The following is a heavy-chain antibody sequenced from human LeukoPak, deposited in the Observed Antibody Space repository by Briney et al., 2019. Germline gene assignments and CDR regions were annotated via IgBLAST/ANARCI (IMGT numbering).Heavy chain of an antibody. CDR2: MNPNSGNT. Sequence: GASVKVSCKASGYTFTSYVINWVLQATGQGLEWMGWMNPNSGNTGYAQKFQGRVTMTRNTSISTAYMELSSLRSEDTAVYYCARDYYDSSGYYYNWFDPWGQGTLVTVSS. D-gene: IGHD3-22*01. J-gene: IGHJ5*02. V-gene: IGHV1-8*01. CDR1: GYTFTSYV. CDR3: ARDYYDSSGYYYNWFDP.